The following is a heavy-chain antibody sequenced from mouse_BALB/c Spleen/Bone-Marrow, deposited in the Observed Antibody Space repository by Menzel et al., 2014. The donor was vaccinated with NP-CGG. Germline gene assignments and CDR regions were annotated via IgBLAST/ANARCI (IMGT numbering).Heavy chain of an antibody. Sequence: VQLKESGGGLVQPGGSRKLSCAASGFTFSNFGMHWVRQSPEKGLEWVAYISGGSSAINYADTVKGRFTISRDNPKNTLFLQMTGLGSKATAMFSCARGGGVRRRVYFDYWGQGTALTVSS. J-gene: IGHJ2*01. V-gene: IGHV5-17*02. CDR3: ARGGGVRRRVYFDY. CDR1: GFTFSNFG. CDR2: ISGGSSAI. D-gene: IGHD2-14*01.